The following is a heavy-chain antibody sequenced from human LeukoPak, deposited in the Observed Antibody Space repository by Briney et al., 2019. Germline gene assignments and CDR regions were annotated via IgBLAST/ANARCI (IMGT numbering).Heavy chain of an antibody. CDR1: GFTFSSYG. CDR2: ISYDGSNK. D-gene: IGHD3-10*01. CDR3: AKEGYYGSGSPDAFDI. Sequence: PGRSLRLSCAASGFTFSSYGMHWVRQAPGKGLEWVAVISYDGSNKYYADSVKGRFTISRDNSKNTLYLQMNSLRAEDTAVYYCAKEGYYGSGSPDAFDIWGQGTMVTVSS. J-gene: IGHJ3*02. V-gene: IGHV3-30*18.